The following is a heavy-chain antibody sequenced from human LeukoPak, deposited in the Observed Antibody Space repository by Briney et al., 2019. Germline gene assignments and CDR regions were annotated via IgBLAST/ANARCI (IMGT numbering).Heavy chain of an antibody. Sequence: SVKVSCKASGGTFSSYTISWVRQAPGQGLEWMGRIIPILGIANYAQKFQGRVTITADKSTSTAYMELRSLRSEDTAVYYCARESSSLHYFDYWGQGTLVTVSS. J-gene: IGHJ4*02. D-gene: IGHD6-13*01. CDR2: IIPILGIA. CDR1: GGTFSSYT. CDR3: ARESSSLHYFDY. V-gene: IGHV1-69*04.